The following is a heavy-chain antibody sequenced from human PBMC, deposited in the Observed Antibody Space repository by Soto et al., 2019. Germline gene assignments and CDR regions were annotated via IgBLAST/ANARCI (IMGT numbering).Heavy chain of an antibody. Sequence: QLKLQESGSGLVKPSQTLSLTCAVSGGSISSGGSSWSWIRQPPGKGLEWIGYIYHSGSTYYNPSLKRRVTISVDRSKNQFSRKLSSVTAADTAVYYCARAGDSSGPVALGYWGQGTLVTVSS. CDR3: ARAGDSSGPVALGY. CDR1: GGSISSGGSS. D-gene: IGHD6-19*01. V-gene: IGHV4-30-2*01. CDR2: IYHSGST. J-gene: IGHJ4*02.